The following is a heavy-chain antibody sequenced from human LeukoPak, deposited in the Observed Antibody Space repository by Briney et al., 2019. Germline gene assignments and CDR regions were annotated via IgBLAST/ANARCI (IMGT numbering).Heavy chain of an antibody. V-gene: IGHV3-33*01. Sequence: GGSLRLSCTASGFNFGIYGMHWVRQAPGKGLEWVAVMWDDGTNEYYVESVKGRFTISRDNGKRTLYLQMNSLRAEDTAVYYCARGSGGSGSYLDPWGQGTLVTVSS. D-gene: IGHD3-10*01. CDR1: GFNFGIYG. CDR3: ARGSGGSGSYLDP. J-gene: IGHJ5*02. CDR2: MWDDGTNE.